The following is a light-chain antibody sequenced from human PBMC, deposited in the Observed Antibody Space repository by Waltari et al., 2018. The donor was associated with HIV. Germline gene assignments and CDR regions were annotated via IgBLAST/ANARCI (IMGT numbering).Light chain of an antibody. V-gene: IGKV1-27*01. CDR3: QKYNSAPFT. CDR1: QGIGIF. CDR2: GAS. J-gene: IGKJ3*01. Sequence: DVQMTQSPSSLSAFVGDRVTITCRASQGIGIFLAWFQQKPGKVPKLLISGASTLQSGVPSRVSGSGSETDFALTISSLQPEDVSSYYCQKYNSAPFTFGPGTKVDLK.